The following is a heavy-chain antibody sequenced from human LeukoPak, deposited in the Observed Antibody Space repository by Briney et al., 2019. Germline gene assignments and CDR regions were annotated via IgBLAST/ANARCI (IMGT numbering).Heavy chain of an antibody. CDR2: IKEDGSEK. Sequence: GGSLRLSCATSGFTFSTFWMSWVRQAPGKGLEWVANIKEDGSEKYYVDSVKGPFTISRGNAKNSLYLQMNSLRAEDTAVYYCARGRGYPIWFFDYWGQGSLVTVPS. J-gene: IGHJ4*02. CDR3: ARGRGYPIWFFDY. CDR1: GFTFSTFW. V-gene: IGHV3-7*01. D-gene: IGHD3-3*01.